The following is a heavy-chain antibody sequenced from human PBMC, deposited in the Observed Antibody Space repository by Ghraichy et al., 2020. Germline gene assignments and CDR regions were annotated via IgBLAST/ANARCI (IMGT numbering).Heavy chain of an antibody. CDR3: AKAEVPPAAIPPDY. V-gene: IGHV3-23*01. Sequence: LSLTCAASGFTFSSYAMSWVRQAPGKGLEWVSAISGSGGSTYYADSVKGRFTISRDNSKNTLYLQMNSLRAEDTAVYYCAKAEVPPAAIPPDYWGQGTLVTVSS. CDR2: ISGSGGST. D-gene: IGHD2-2*01. CDR1: GFTFSSYA. J-gene: IGHJ4*02.